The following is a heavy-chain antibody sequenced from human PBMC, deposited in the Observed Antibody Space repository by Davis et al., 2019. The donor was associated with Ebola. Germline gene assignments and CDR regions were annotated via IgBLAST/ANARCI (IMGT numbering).Heavy chain of an antibody. CDR3: ARENDYGEGWFDP. J-gene: IGHJ5*02. V-gene: IGHV4-34*01. CDR1: GGSFSGYY. CDR2: INHSGST. Sequence: PGGSLRLSCAVYGGSFSGYYWSWIRQPPGKGLEWIGEINHSGSTNYNPSLKSRVTISVDTSKNQFSLKLSSVTAADTAVYYCARENDYGEGWFDPWGQGTLVTVSS. D-gene: IGHD4-17*01.